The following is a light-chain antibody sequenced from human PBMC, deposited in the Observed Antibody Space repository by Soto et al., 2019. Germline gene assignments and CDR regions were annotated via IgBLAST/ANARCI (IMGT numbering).Light chain of an antibody. V-gene: IGLV2-14*01. CDR3: SSYTTSSTQV. J-gene: IGLJ1*01. CDR1: SSDIGGYKH. Sequence: ALTQPASVSGSPGQSITISCTGTSSDIGGYKHVSWYQQHPGKAPKLMIYEVSNRPSGVSNRFSGSKSGNTASLTISGLQAEDEADYYCSSYTTSSTQVFGTGTKGTVL. CDR2: EVS.